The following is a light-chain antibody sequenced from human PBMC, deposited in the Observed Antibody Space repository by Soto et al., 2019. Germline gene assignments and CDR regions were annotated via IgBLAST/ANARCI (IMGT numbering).Light chain of an antibody. Sequence: QSVLTQPPSVSAAPGLKVTISCSGSSSNIGNNYVSWFQQLPGTAPKLLIYDNNKRPSGIPDRFSGSKSGTSATLGITGLQTGDEADYYCGTWDSSLSGGVFGGGTKLTVL. V-gene: IGLV1-51*01. CDR1: SSNIGNNY. CDR3: GTWDSSLSGGV. CDR2: DNN. J-gene: IGLJ2*01.